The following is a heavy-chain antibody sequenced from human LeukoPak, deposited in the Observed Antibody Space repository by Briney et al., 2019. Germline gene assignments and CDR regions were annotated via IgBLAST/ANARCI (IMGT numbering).Heavy chain of an antibody. D-gene: IGHD2-15*01. Sequence: SETLSLTCTVSGGSISNHYWSWVRQPPGKGLEWIGYIYSSGSTNYNPSLKSRVTISVDNSKNQFSLKMSSMTAADTAVYYCARAGWYTLDNWGQGTLVTVSS. J-gene: IGHJ4*02. CDR1: GGSISNHY. CDR3: ARAGWYTLDN. CDR2: IYSSGST. V-gene: IGHV4-59*11.